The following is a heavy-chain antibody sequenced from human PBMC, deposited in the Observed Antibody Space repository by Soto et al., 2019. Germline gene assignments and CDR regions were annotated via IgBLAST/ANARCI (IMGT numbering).Heavy chain of an antibody. V-gene: IGHV4-31*02. D-gene: IGHD3-22*01. Sequence: SETLSLTCTVSGGSISSGGYYWSWIRQHPGKGLEWIGYIYYSGSTYYNPSLKSRVTISVDTSKNQFSLKLSSVTAADTAVYYCARDFYDSSGYRPGDAFDIWGQGTMVTVSS. CDR1: GGSISSGGYY. J-gene: IGHJ3*02. CDR2: IYYSGST. CDR3: ARDFYDSSGYRPGDAFDI.